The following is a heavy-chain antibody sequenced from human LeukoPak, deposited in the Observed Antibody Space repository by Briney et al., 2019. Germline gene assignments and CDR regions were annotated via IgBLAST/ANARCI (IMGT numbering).Heavy chain of an antibody. CDR2: IYYSGST. Sequence: SETLSLTCTVSGGSISSSTFYWGWIRQPPGRGLEWIGIIYYSGSTYYNPSLKSRVTISVNSSNNQFSLKLSSVTAADTAVYYCARHQYYFYYMDVWGKGTTVTVSS. J-gene: IGHJ6*03. CDR3: ARHQYYFYYMDV. V-gene: IGHV4-39*01. CDR1: GGSISSSTFY.